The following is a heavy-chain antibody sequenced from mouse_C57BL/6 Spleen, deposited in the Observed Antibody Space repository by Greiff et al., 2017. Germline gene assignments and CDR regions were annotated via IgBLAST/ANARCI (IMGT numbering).Heavy chain of an antibody. CDR1: GFNIKDYY. CDR3: TASYYSNVAY. Sequence: VQLQQSGAELVRPGASVKLSCTASGFNIKDYYMHWVKQRPEQGLEWIGRIDPEDGDTEYAPKVQGKATMTADTSSNTAYLQLSSLTSEDTAVYYCTASYYSNVAYWGQGTLVTVSA. CDR2: IDPEDGDT. V-gene: IGHV14-1*01. J-gene: IGHJ3*01. D-gene: IGHD2-5*01.